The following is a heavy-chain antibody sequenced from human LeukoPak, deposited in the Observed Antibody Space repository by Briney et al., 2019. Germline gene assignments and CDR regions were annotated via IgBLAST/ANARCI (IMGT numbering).Heavy chain of an antibody. Sequence: PSETLSLTCAVYGGSFSGYYWSWIRQPPGKGLEWIGEINHSGSTNYNPSLKSRVTISVDTSKNQFSLKLSSVTAADTAVYYRARDGRRGYYFDYWGQGTLVTVSS. J-gene: IGHJ4*02. CDR3: ARDGRRGYYFDY. CDR2: INHSGST. V-gene: IGHV4-34*01. D-gene: IGHD4-23*01. CDR1: GGSFSGYY.